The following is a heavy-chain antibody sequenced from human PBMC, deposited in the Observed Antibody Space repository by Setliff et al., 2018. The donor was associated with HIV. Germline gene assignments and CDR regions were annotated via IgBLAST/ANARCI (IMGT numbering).Heavy chain of an antibody. CDR2: INTNTGNP. Sequence: ASVKVSCKASGYTFTSYAMNWVRQAPGQGLEWMGWINTNTGNPTYAQGFTGRFVFSLDTSVSTAYLQICSLKAEDTAVYYCARRWGDGSYDALDVWGQGTMVTVSS. D-gene: IGHD3-10*01. CDR3: ARRWGDGSYDALDV. CDR1: GYTFTSYA. V-gene: IGHV7-4-1*01. J-gene: IGHJ3*01.